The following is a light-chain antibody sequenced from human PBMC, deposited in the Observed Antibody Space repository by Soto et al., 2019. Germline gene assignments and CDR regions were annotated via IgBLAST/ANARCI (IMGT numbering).Light chain of an antibody. V-gene: IGLV2-14*01. Sequence: QSVLTQPASVSGSPGQSITISCTGTSSDVGGYNYVSWYQLHPGKAPKLMIHEVSERPSGVSNRFSGSKSGNTASLTISGLQAEDEADYYCDSYGSGATYVFRGGTTVTVL. CDR2: EVS. J-gene: IGLJ1*01. CDR1: SSDVGGYNY. CDR3: DSYGSGATYV.